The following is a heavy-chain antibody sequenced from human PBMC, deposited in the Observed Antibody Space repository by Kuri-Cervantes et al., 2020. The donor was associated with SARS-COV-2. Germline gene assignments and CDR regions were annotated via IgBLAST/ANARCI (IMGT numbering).Heavy chain of an antibody. Sequence: SETLSLTCTVSGGSISSSSDYWGWIRQPPGKGLEWIGSIYYSGSTYYNPSLKSRVTISVDTSKNQFSLKLSSVTAADTAVYYCARVNWGFDYWGQGTLVTVSS. CDR3: ARVNWGFDY. J-gene: IGHJ4*02. D-gene: IGHD7-27*01. V-gene: IGHV4-39*07. CDR1: GGSISSSSDY. CDR2: IYYSGST.